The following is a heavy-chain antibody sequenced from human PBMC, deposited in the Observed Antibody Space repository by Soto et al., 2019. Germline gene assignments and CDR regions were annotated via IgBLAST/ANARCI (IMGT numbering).Heavy chain of an antibody. CDR3: ARGIVATIQRLGFDP. J-gene: IGHJ5*02. CDR2: ISAYNGNT. Sequence: QVQLVQSGAEVKKPGASVKVSCKASGYSYTSYGISWVRQAPGQGLEWMGWISAYNGNTNYAQKLQGRVTMTTDTATRPAYMELRSLRSDDTAVYYCARGIVATIQRLGFDPWGQGTLVTVSS. V-gene: IGHV1-18*01. D-gene: IGHD5-12*01. CDR1: GYSYTSYG.